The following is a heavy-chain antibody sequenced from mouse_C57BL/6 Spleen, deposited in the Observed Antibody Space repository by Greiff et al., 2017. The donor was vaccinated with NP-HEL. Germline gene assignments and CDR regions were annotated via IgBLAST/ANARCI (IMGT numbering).Heavy chain of an antibody. CDR1: GYTFTSYW. CDR2: IYPGSGST. V-gene: IGHV1-55*01. CDR3: ARSQLGRRYYFDY. J-gene: IGHJ2*01. Sequence: QVQLKQPGAELVKPGASVKMSCKASGYTFTSYWITWVKQRPGQGLEWIGDIYPGSGSTNYNEKFKSKATLTVDTSSSTAYMQRSSLTSEDSAVYYCARSQLGRRYYFDYWGQGTTLTVSS. D-gene: IGHD4-1*02.